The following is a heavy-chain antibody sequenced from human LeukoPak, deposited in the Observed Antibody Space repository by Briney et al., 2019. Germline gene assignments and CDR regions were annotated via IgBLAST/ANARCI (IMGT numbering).Heavy chain of an antibody. CDR1: GYSFTSYW. V-gene: IGHV5-51*01. D-gene: IGHD2-2*02. Sequence: GESLKISCKGSGYSFTSYWIGWVRQMPGKGLEWMGIIYPSDSDTRYSPSFQGQVTISADKSISTAYLQWSSLKASDTAMYYCARLSCSSTSCHTRHAFDIWGQGTMVTVSS. J-gene: IGHJ3*02. CDR3: ARLSCSSTSCHTRHAFDI. CDR2: IYPSDSDT.